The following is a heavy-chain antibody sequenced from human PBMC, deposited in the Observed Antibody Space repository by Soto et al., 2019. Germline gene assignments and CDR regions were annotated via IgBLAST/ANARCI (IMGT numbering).Heavy chain of an antibody. CDR3: AKDGLSELVVRGVIDWFDP. V-gene: IGHV3-23*01. J-gene: IGHJ5*02. CDR1: GFTFSSYA. CDR2: ISGSGGST. D-gene: IGHD3-10*01. Sequence: EVQLLESGGGLVQPGGSLRLSCAASGFTFSSYAMSWVRQAPGKGLEWVSAISGSGGSTDDADSVKGRLTISRDNSKNTLYLQMNSLRAEDTAVYYCAKDGLSELVVRGVIDWFDPWGQGTLVTVSS.